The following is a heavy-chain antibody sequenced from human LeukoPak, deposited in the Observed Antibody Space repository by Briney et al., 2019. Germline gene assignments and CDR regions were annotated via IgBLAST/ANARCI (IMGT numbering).Heavy chain of an antibody. V-gene: IGHV1-18*01. D-gene: IGHD5-24*01. CDR3: TRESTGMATTPSDY. CDR2: ISAYNGNT. J-gene: IGHJ4*02. Sequence: ASVKVSCKASGYTFTSYGISWVRQAPGQGLEWMGWISAYNGNTNYAQKLQGRVTMTTDTSTSTAYMELGSLRSDDTAVYYCTRESTGMATTPSDYWGQGTLVTVSS. CDR1: GYTFTSYG.